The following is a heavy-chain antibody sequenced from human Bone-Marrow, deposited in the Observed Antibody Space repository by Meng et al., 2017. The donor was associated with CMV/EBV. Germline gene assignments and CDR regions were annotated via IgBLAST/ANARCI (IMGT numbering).Heavy chain of an antibody. D-gene: IGHD3-3*01. Sequence: GESLKISCAASGFTFSSYSMNWVRQAPGKGLEWVANIKQDGSEAYYEDSVKGRFTISRDNTKNSLYLQMNSLRVEDTAVYYCAREEGDFWGQGTLVTVSS. CDR1: GFTFSSYS. J-gene: IGHJ1*01. V-gene: IGHV3-7*01. CDR2: IKQDGSEA. CDR3: AREEGDF.